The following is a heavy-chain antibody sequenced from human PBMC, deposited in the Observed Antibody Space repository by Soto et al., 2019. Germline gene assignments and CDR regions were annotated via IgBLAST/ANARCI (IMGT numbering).Heavy chain of an antibody. CDR1: GFTFSDFG. V-gene: IGHV3-30*18. Sequence: QVQLVESGGGVVQPGRSLRLSCAASGFTFSDFGMHWVRQAPGKGLEWVAAISYDGRDKYYSDSVKGRFTISRDNSKNTLYMQMNRLRVEDTAAYYCEKGNNVARQELDYWGKGTLVTVSS. D-gene: IGHD2-15*01. CDR3: EKGNNVARQELDY. J-gene: IGHJ4*02. CDR2: ISYDGRDK.